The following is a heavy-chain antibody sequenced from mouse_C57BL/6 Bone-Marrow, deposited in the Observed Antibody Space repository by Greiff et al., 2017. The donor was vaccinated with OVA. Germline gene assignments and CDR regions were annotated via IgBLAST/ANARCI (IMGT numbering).Heavy chain of an antibody. D-gene: IGHD1-1*01. V-gene: IGHV1-19*01. J-gene: IGHJ2*01. CDR3: ARRGYYGSSPFDY. CDR1: GYTFTDYY. CDR2: INPYNGGT. Sequence: VQLQQSGPVLVKPGASVKMSCKASGYTFTDYYMNWVKQSHGKSLEWIGVINPYNGGTSYNQKFKGKATLTVDKSSSTAYMELNSLTSEDSAVYYCARRGYYGSSPFDYWGQGTTLTVSS.